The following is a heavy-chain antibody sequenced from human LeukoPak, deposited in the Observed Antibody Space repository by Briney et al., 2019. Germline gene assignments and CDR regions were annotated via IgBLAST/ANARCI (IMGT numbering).Heavy chain of an antibody. CDR1: GGSIDNYY. D-gene: IGHD1-26*01. J-gene: IGHJ4*02. CDR2: INHGGRT. CDR3: ARGQVNIVGAATLLDS. Sequence: PSETLSLTCTVSGGSIDNYYWSWIRQPPGKGLEWIGEINHGGRTTYYPSLKSRVTISVDTSKNQFSLNLTSVTAADTAVYYCARGQVNIVGAATLLDSWGQGTPVIVSS. V-gene: IGHV4-59*12.